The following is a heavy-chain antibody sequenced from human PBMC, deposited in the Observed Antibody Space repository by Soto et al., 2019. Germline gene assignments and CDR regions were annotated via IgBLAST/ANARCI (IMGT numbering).Heavy chain of an antibody. CDR1: GFTFSSYA. J-gene: IGHJ6*02. Sequence: GGSLRLSCAASGFTFSSYAMHWVRQAPGKGLEWVAVISYDGSNKYYADSVKGRFTISRDNSKNTLYLQMNSLRAEDTAVYYCARDYGDYNYYYYYYGMDVWGQGTTVTVSS. V-gene: IGHV3-30-3*01. CDR2: ISYDGSNK. D-gene: IGHD4-17*01. CDR3: ARDYGDYNYYYYYYGMDV.